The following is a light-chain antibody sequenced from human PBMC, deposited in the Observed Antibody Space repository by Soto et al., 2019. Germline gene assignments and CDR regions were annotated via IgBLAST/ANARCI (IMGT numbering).Light chain of an antibody. CDR1: QGSRND. CDR2: AAS. J-gene: IGKJ5*01. V-gene: IGKV1-17*02. CDR3: QQLKAYPLT. Sequence: IQMTQSPSSVSASLGDRATIXXRASQGSRNDLGWYQQKPGEAPKLXIYAASSLQSGVPSRFSGSGSGTDFTLTISNLQPEDFATYYCQQLKAYPLTFGQGTRLEIK.